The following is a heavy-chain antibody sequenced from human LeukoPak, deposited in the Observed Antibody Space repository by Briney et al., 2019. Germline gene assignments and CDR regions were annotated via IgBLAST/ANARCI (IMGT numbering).Heavy chain of an antibody. J-gene: IGHJ4*02. V-gene: IGHV1-69*04. D-gene: IGHD5-12*01. Sequence: GASVKVSCKASGGTFSSYAISWVRQAPGQGLEWMGRIIPILGIANYAQKFQGRVTITADKSTSTAYMELSSLRSEDTAVYYCARDRVDIVATSRYYFDYWGRGTLVTVSS. CDR1: GGTFSSYA. CDR2: IIPILGIA. CDR3: ARDRVDIVATSRYYFDY.